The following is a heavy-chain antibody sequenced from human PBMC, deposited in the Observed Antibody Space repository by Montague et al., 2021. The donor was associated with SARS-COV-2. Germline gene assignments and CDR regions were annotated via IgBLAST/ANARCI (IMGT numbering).Heavy chain of an antibody. V-gene: IGHV4-59*01. CDR2: IYYSGST. CDR3: ARAGYSRRWYGAQNWFDP. J-gene: IGHJ5*02. CDR1: GGSISSYY. D-gene: IGHD6-13*01. Sequence: SETLSLTCTVSGGSISSYYWSWIRQPPGKGLEWIGYIYYSGSTNYNPSLKSRAAISVDTSKNQFSLKLSSVTAADTAVYYCARAGYSRRWYGAQNWFDPWGQGTLVTVSS.